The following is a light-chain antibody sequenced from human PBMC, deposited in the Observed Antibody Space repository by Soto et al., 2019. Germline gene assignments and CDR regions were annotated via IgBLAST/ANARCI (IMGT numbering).Light chain of an antibody. J-gene: IGKJ3*01. CDR1: QSISSNY. V-gene: IGKV3-20*01. CDR3: QQYGSSPFT. CDR2: GSS. Sequence: EIVLTQSPGTLSLSPGERATLSCWASQSISSNYIAWYQQEPGQAPRLLISGSSIRATGIPKRFSGSGSGTSFTLTISSLEPEDFAVCYCQQYGSSPFTFGPGTKVDFK.